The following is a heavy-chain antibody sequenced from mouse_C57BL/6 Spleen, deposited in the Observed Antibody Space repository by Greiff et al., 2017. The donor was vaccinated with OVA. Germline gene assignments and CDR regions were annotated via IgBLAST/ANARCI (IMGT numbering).Heavy chain of an antibody. J-gene: IGHJ2*01. CDR3: ARSGGGLRGYFDY. V-gene: IGHV1-22*01. CDR1: GYTFTDYN. D-gene: IGHD2-4*01. CDR2: INPNNGGT. Sequence: EVQLQQSGPELVKPGASVKMSCKASGYTFTDYNMHWVKQSHGKSLEWIGYINPNNGGTSYNQKFKGKATLTVNKSSSTAYMELRSLTSEDSAVYYCARSGGGLRGYFDYWGQGTTRTVSS.